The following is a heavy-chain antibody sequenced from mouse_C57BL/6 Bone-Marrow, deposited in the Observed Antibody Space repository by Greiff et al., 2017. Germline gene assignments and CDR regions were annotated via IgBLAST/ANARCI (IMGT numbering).Heavy chain of an antibody. D-gene: IGHD2-5*01. CDR3: ARVEASYYSNDVDAMDY. CDR1: GYTFTSYW. CDR2: IDPSDSYT. V-gene: IGHV1-69*01. J-gene: IGHJ4*01. Sequence: QVQLQQSGAELVMPGASVKLSCKASGYTFTSYWMHWVKQRPGQGLEWIGEIDPSDSYTNYTQKFQGKSTLTVDTSSSTAYMQLSSLTSEDSAVYYGARVEASYYSNDVDAMDYWGQGTSVTVSS.